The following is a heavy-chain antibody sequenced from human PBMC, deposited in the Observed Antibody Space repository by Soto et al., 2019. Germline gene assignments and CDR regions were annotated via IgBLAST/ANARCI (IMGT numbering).Heavy chain of an antibody. D-gene: IGHD2-8*01. Sequence: SVKVSCKASGGTFSSYTISWVRQAPGQGLEWMGRIIPILGIANYAQKFQGRVTITADKSTSTAYMELSSLRSEDTAVYYCARSLTIPTMVYHRRDAFDIWGQGTMVTVSS. CDR1: GGTFSSYT. CDR3: ARSLTIPTMVYHRRDAFDI. J-gene: IGHJ3*02. V-gene: IGHV1-69*02. CDR2: IIPILGIA.